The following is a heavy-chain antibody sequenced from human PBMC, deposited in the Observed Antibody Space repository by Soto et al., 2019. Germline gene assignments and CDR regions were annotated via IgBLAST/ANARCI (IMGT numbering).Heavy chain of an antibody. CDR3: AREYCSSTSCLSRGWDNWFDP. CDR2: IIPIFGTA. CDR1: GGTFSSYA. D-gene: IGHD2-2*01. J-gene: IGHJ5*02. Sequence: SVKVSCKASGGTFSSYAISRVRQAPGQGLEWMGGIIPIFGTANYAQKFQGRVTITADESTSTAYMELSSLRSEDTAVYYCAREYCSSTSCLSRGWDNWFDPWGQGTLVTVSS. V-gene: IGHV1-69*13.